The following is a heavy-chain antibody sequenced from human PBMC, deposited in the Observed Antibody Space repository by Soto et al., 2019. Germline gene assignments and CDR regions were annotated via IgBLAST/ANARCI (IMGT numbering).Heavy chain of an antibody. CDR1: EITGVASA. CDR2: IGSRGDSYVT. Sequence: GGSLRLSCPASEITGVASARKRILKTGGKGLEWLGRIGSRGDSYVTTYDVSVKGRFTISRDDSKKTAYLQMNSLESEDTAVYYCSRDDSDWFFNWGRGTLVTV. CDR3: SRDDSDWFFN. D-gene: IGHD3-9*01. J-gene: IGHJ4*02. V-gene: IGHV3-73*01.